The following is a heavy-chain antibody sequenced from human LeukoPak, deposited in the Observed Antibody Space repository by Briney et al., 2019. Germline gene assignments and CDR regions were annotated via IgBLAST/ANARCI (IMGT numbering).Heavy chain of an antibody. CDR2: INSGGSRT. V-gene: IGHV3-74*01. CDR1: GFTFSTYW. D-gene: IGHD1-26*01. CDR3: ARDPTSSWETAFDI. J-gene: IGHJ3*02. Sequence: GGSLRLSCAASGFTFSTYWMHWVRQAPGKGLVWVSGINSGGSRTNYADSAKGRFTISRDNAKNSLCLQMNSLRAEDTAVYYCARDPTSSWETAFDIWGQGTMVTVSS.